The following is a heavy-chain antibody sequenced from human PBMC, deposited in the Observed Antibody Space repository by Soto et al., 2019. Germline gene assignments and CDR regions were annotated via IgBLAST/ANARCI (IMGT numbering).Heavy chain of an antibody. Sequence: QVQLQESGPGLVKPSETLSLTCTISGGPMSGYYCSWFRQTPGQGLEWIGYMGYDGYTSYNPSLSSRVTISLEMSKRQFSLNLRSVTAADTALYHCASQGSGPLHGSVDVWGHGTTVIVSS. J-gene: IGHJ6*02. D-gene: IGHD6-25*01. CDR3: ASQGSGPLHGSVDV. CDR1: GGPMSGYY. V-gene: IGHV4-59*08. CDR2: MGYDGYT.